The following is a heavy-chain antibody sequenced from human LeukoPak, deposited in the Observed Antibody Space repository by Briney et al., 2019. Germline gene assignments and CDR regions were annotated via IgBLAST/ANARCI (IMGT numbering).Heavy chain of an antibody. V-gene: IGHV5-51*03. Sequence: PGESLKISCKGSGYSFTSYWIGWVRQMPGKGLEWMGITYPGDSDTRYSPSFQGQVTISADKSISTAYLQWSSLKASDTAMYYCARGNWNYKPERGAFDIWGQGTMVTVSS. CDR1: GYSFTSYW. J-gene: IGHJ3*02. CDR2: TYPGDSDT. D-gene: IGHD1-7*01. CDR3: ARGNWNYKPERGAFDI.